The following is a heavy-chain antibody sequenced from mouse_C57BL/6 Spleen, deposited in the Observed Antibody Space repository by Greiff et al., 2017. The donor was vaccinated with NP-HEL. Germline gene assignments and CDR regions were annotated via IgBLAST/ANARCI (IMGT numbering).Heavy chain of an antibody. D-gene: IGHD1-1*01. CDR1: GYTFTSYW. J-gene: IGHJ2*01. V-gene: IGHV1-55*01. Sequence: QVQLQQPGAELVKPGASVKMSCKASGYTFTSYWITWVKQRPGQGLEWIGDIYPGSGSTNYNEKFKSKATLTVDTSSSTAYMQLSSLTSEDSAVYYCARTHFAHYYGSSQGYFDYWGQGTTLTVSS. CDR2: IYPGSGST. CDR3: ARTHFAHYYGSSQGYFDY.